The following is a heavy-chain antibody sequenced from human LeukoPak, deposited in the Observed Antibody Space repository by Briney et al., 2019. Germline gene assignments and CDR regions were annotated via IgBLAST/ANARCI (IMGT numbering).Heavy chain of an antibody. CDR1: GFSLGSYS. Sequence: GGSLRLSCGASGFSLGSYSMDWVRQTPGKGLEWVSHINSGSSTIYYADSVKGRFTISRDNAGNSLYLQMNSLRAEDTAVYYCARVLLERPGIDSFDIWGQGTMVTVSS. D-gene: IGHD1-1*01. J-gene: IGHJ3*02. CDR3: ARVLLERPGIDSFDI. CDR2: INSGSSTI. V-gene: IGHV3-48*01.